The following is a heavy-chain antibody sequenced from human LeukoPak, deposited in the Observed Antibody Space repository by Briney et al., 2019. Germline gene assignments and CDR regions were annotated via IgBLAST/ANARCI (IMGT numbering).Heavy chain of an antibody. CDR3: ARAQYYYGSGSYYTSLSYYYGMDV. D-gene: IGHD3-10*01. Sequence: GGSLRLSCAASGFTFSSYSMNWVRQAPGKGLEWVSSISSSSSYIYYADSVKGRFTISRDNAKNSLYLQMNSLRAEDTAVYYCARAQYYYGSGSYYTSLSYYYGMDVWGQGTTVTVSS. CDR2: ISSSSSYI. V-gene: IGHV3-21*01. J-gene: IGHJ6*02. CDR1: GFTFSSYS.